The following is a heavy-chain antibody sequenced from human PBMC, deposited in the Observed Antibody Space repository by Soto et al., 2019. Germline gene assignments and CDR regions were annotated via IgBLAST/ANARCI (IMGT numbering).Heavy chain of an antibody. CDR1: GGIFGSYV. CDR2: IIPMFGRP. CDR3: ARDLGSGYDPGDY. J-gene: IGHJ4*02. V-gene: IGHV1-69*12. Sequence: QVQLVQSGAEVKKPGSSVKVSCKASGGIFGSYVFNWVRQXPGQGLEWMGGIIPMFGRPNYAQKFQGRVTXTXDXXXXTAYXEXXXXXXXDTAVFYCARDLGSGYDPGDYWGQGTLVTVSS. D-gene: IGHD5-12*01.